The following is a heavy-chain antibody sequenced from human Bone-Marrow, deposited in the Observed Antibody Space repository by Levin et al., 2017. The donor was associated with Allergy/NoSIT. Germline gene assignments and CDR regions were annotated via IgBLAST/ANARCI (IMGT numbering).Heavy chain of an antibody. Sequence: GGSLRLSCVVSGFPFSTTWMSWIRQVPGKGLEWVAEIKEDGSATYYVDSVKGRFTISRDNAKKSVYLQMDSLRVEDTAVYYCVSYYYGWGQGTLVTVSS. D-gene: IGHD3-16*01. CDR2: IKEDGSAT. CDR1: GFPFSTTW. CDR3: VSYYYG. J-gene: IGHJ4*02. V-gene: IGHV3-7*03.